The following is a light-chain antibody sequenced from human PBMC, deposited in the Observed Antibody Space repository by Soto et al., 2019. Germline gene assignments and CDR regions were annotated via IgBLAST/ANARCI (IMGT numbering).Light chain of an antibody. J-gene: IGKJ1*01. V-gene: IGKV3D-15*01. CDR3: QQYNNWPRT. CDR2: GAS. CDR1: QSVSSN. Sequence: IVMTQSPATLSVSPGERATLSCRASQSVSSNLAWYQQKHGQAPRLLIYGASTRATGIPARFSGSGSGTELTLTISSLQSEDCAVYDCQQYNNWPRTFGQGTKVDIK.